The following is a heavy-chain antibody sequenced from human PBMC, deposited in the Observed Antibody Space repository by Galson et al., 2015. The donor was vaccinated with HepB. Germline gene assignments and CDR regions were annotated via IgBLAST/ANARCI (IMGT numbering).Heavy chain of an antibody. CDR1: GYTFTSYD. V-gene: IGHV1-8*01. Sequence: SVKVSCKASGYTFTSYDINWVRQATGQGLEWMGWMNPNSGNTGYAQKFQGRVTMTRNTSISTAYMDLSSLRSEDSAVYYCARVVGATTSVYYYYMDVWGKGTTVTVSS. CDR2: MNPNSGNT. J-gene: IGHJ6*03. D-gene: IGHD1-26*01. CDR3: ARVVGATTSVYYYYMDV.